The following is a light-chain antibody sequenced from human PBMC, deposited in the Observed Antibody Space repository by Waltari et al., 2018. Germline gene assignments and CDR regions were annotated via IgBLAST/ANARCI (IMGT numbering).Light chain of an antibody. Sequence: DIQMTQSPSSLSASVGDRVTITCRASLGIRYLNWYQQKAGRAPKLLIYDASNLQSGVPSRFSGSGSGTDFTLTISSLRPEDFATYYCQQSDFVPLTFGGGTKVDIK. V-gene: IGKV1-39*01. CDR3: QQSDFVPLT. CDR2: DAS. J-gene: IGKJ4*01. CDR1: LGIRY.